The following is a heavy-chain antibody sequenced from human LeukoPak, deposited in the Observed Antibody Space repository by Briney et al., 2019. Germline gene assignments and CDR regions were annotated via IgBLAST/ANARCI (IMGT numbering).Heavy chain of an antibody. CDR1: GFTFSSYW. V-gene: IGHV3-74*01. CDR3: AWSYSGSYYDFDY. D-gene: IGHD1-26*01. CDR2: INSDGSST. Sequence: GSLRLSCAASGFTFSSYWMHWVRQAPWKGLVWVSHINSDGSSTNYADSVKGRFTISRDNARDTLYLQMNSLRAEDTAVYYCAWSYSGSYYDFDYWGQGTLVTVSS. J-gene: IGHJ4*02.